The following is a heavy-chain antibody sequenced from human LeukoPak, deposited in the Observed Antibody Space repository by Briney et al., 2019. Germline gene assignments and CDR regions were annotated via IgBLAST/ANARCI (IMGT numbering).Heavy chain of an antibody. V-gene: IGHV3-33*06. CDR2: IWYDGSNK. Sequence: GGSLTLSCAASGFTFSDSGMYWVRQSPGKGLEWVALIWYDGSNKYYADSVKGRFTISRDNSKNTLYLQMNSLRAEDTAVYYCAKGRWVQPAGYLDFSGQGTLVTVSA. CDR1: GFTFSDSG. J-gene: IGHJ4*02. CDR3: AKGRWVQPAGYLDF. D-gene: IGHD5-24*01.